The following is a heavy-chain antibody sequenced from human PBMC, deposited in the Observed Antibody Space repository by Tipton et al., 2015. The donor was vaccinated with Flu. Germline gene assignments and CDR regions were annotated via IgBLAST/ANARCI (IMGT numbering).Heavy chain of an antibody. CDR3: ACTYDNRGFDY. D-gene: IGHD3-22*01. V-gene: IGHV3-53*01. CDR2: IYSDDST. J-gene: IGHJ4*02. CDR1: GFTVNSNY. Sequence: SLRLSCAASGFTVNSNYMTWVRQAPGKGLEWVSVIYSDDSTNYADSVKGRFTVSRDNSKNTLYLQMNSLRAEDTALYYCACTYDNRGFDYWGQGTLVTVSS.